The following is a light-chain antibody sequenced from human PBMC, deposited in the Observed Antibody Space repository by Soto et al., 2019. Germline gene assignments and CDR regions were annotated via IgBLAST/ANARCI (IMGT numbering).Light chain of an antibody. V-gene: IGLV2-14*01. Sequence: QSALTQPASVSGSPGQSITMSCTGSSSDIGTYNFVSWYQQHAGKAPRLLLYEVSNRPSGVSRRFSGSKSGNSASLTISGLQHEDEAHHFCRSYAATAPLVFGGGTKVTVL. CDR3: RSYAATAPLV. CDR1: SSDIGTYNF. J-gene: IGLJ3*02. CDR2: EVS.